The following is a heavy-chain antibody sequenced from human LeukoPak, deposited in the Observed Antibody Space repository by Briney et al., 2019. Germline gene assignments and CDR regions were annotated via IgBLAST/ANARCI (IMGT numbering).Heavy chain of an antibody. Sequence: GGSLRLSCAVSGFTFSSYWMHWVRQAPGKGLVWVSRINTDGSSTNYADSVKGRFTISRDNAKNTLYLQMDSLRAEDTAVYYCARDLGGNPGSYWGQGTLVTVSS. D-gene: IGHD4-23*01. V-gene: IGHV3-74*01. CDR1: GFTFSSYW. CDR3: ARDLGGNPGSY. J-gene: IGHJ1*01. CDR2: INTDGSST.